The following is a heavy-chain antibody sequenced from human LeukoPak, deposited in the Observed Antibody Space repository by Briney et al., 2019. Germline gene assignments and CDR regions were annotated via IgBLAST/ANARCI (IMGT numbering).Heavy chain of an antibody. CDR3: ARDPSSSYYFDY. CDR1: GYTFTDYY. CDR2: INPKSGGT. J-gene: IGHJ4*02. Sequence: GASVKVSCKASGYTFTDYYMHWVRQAPGHGLEWMGWINPKSGGTNYAQKFQGRVTMTRDTSISTAYMELSSLRSDDTAVYYCARDPSSSYYFDYWGLGTLVTVSS. D-gene: IGHD6-6*01. V-gene: IGHV1-2*02.